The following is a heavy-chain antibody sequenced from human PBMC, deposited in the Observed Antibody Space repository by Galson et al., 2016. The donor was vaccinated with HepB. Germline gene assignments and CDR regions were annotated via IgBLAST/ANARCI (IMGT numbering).Heavy chain of an antibody. D-gene: IGHD2-8*02. V-gene: IGHV1-69*13. J-gene: IGHJ4*02. CDR2: IMPLFGAA. CDR1: GGTFSNYA. CDR3: AREPLIVLVVGSYYFDS. Sequence: SVKVSCKAAGGTFSNYAISWVRQAPGQGLEWMGGIMPLFGAANSAQKFQDKVTITADSTRTVYMELSSLTSEDTAVYYCAREPLIVLVVGSYYFDSWGQGTRVTVSS.